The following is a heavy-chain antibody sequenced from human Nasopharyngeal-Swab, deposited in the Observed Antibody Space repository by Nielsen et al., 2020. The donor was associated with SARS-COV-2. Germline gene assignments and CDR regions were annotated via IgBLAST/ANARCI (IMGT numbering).Heavy chain of an antibody. V-gene: IGHV7-4-1*02. Sequence: WVRQAPGQRLEWMGWINTNTGNPTYAQGFTGRFVFSLDTSVSTAYLQISSLKAEDTAVYYCAREPLPGYGDYGYWGQGTLVTVSS. CDR2: INTNTGNP. J-gene: IGHJ4*02. D-gene: IGHD4-17*01. CDR3: AREPLPGYGDYGY.